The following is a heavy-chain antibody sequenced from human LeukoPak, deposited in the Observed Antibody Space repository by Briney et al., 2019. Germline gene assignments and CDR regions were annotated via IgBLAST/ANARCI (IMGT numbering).Heavy chain of an antibody. J-gene: IGHJ4*02. D-gene: IGHD5-24*01. V-gene: IGHV3-64D*09. CDR2: ISSNGAGT. CDR1: GFTFSSYA. CDR3: VKVQDGSTSDY. Sequence: GGSLRLSCSASGFTFSSYAMHWVRQAPGKGLEYVSSISSNGAGTLYADSVKGRFTISRDNSRNTLYLQMSSLRPEDTAVYYCVKVQDGSTSDYWGQGSLVTVSS.